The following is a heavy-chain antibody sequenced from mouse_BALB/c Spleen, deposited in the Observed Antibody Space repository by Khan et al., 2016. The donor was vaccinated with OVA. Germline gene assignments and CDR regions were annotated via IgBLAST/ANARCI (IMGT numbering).Heavy chain of an antibody. CDR2: ISYSGDT. D-gene: IGHD1-1*01. CDR3: ASMSLYYEGSNVEGYYFDY. Sequence: EVQLQESGPGLVKPSQSLSLTCTVTGYSITSDYAWNWIRQFPGNKLEWMGYISYSGDTAYNPSLKSRISITRYTSKNQFFLQLNSVTTEDTATYYCASMSLYYEGSNVEGYYFDYRGQGPPLTVSS. CDR1: GYSITSDYA. J-gene: IGHJ2*01. V-gene: IGHV3-2*02.